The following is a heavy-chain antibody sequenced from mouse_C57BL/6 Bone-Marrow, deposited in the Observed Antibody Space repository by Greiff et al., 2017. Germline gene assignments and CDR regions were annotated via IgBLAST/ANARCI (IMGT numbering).Heavy chain of an antibody. D-gene: IGHD1-1*01. CDR1: GFTFSSYA. CDR3: TYYYGSSHFFYAMDY. Sequence: EVQVVESGEGLVKPGGSLKLSCAASGFTFSSYAMSWVRQTPEKRLEWVAYISSGGDYIYYADTVKGRFTISRDNARNTLYLQMSSLKSEDTAMYYCTYYYGSSHFFYAMDYWGQGTSVTVSS. V-gene: IGHV5-9-1*02. J-gene: IGHJ4*01. CDR2: ISSGGDYI.